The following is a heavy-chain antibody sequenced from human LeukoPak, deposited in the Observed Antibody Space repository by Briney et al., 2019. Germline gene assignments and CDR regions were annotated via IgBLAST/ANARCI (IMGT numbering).Heavy chain of an antibody. CDR2: INAGNGNT. CDR3: ARDGQQLVPHPRYGMDV. CDR1: GYTFSTYA. D-gene: IGHD6-13*01. Sequence: GASVKVSCKASGYTFSTYAMHWVRQAPGQRLEWMGWINAGNGNTKYSQKFQGRVTITRDTSASIAYMELSSLRSEDTAVYYCARDGQQLVPHPRYGMDVWGQGTTVTVSS. V-gene: IGHV1-3*01. J-gene: IGHJ6*02.